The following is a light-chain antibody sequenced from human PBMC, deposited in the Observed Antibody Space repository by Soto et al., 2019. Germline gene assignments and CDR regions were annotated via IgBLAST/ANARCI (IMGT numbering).Light chain of an antibody. CDR1: SGDIGGYDY. CDR2: EVT. CDR3: SSYAGSNNPYV. V-gene: IGLV2-8*01. Sequence: QSVLTQPPSASGAPGQSVTIACTGTSGDIGGYDYVSWYQQHPGKAPKLLIYEVTKRPLGVPDRFSGSKSGNTASLPVSGLQAEDEADYYCSSYAGSNNPYVFGTGTKGTVL. J-gene: IGLJ1*01.